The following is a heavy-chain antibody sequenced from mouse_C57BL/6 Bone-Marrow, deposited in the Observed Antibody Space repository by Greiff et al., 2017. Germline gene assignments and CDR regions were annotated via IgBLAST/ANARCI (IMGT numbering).Heavy chain of an antibody. CDR1: GYTFTSYW. CDR3: ARCYDYDEGVAY. J-gene: IGHJ3*01. V-gene: IGHV1-69*01. Sequence: QVQLQQPGAELVMPGASVKLSCKASGYTFTSYWMHWVKQRPGQGLEWIGEIDPSDSYTNYNQQFKGKSTLTVDKSSSTAYMQLSSLTSEDSAVYYCARCYDYDEGVAYWGQGTLVTVSA. CDR2: IDPSDSYT. D-gene: IGHD2-4*01.